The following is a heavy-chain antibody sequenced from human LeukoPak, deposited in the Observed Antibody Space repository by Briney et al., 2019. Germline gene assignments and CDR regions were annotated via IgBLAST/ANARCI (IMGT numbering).Heavy chain of an antibody. CDR3: ARTIAGYCSSTSCSRGCYFDY. J-gene: IGHJ4*02. D-gene: IGHD2-2*01. CDR2: IYSGGST. CDR1: GFTFSSYW. V-gene: IGHV3-53*01. Sequence: GGSLRLSCAASGFTFSSYWMSWVRQGPGKGLEWVSVIYSGGSTYYADSVKGRFTISRDNSKNTLYLQMNSLRAEDTAVYYCARTIAGYCSSTSCSRGCYFDYWGQGTLVTVSS.